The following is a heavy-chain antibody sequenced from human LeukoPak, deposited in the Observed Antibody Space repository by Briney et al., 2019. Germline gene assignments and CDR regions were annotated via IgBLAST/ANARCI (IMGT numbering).Heavy chain of an antibody. D-gene: IGHD3-16*02. CDR2: IYHSGST. CDR3: ARGTYDYVWGSYRYLGSGYYFDY. CDR1: GGSISSGGYS. V-gene: IGHV4-30-2*01. Sequence: SQTLSLTCAISGGSISSGGYSWSWIRQPPGKGLEWIGYIYHSGSTYYNPSLKSRVTISVDRSKNQFSLKLSSVTAADTAVYYCARGTYDYVWGSYRYLGSGYYFDYWGQATLVTVSS. J-gene: IGHJ4*02.